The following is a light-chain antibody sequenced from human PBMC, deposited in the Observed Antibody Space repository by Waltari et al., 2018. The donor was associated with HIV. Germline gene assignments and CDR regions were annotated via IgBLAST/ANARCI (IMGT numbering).Light chain of an antibody. CDR3: QQYSNWRT. CDR2: GAS. Sequence: EIVMTQSPATLSVSPGERATLSCRASQSVSGNLAWYQQKPGQAPRLLIYGASTRATGIPARFRGSGSGTEFTLTISSLQSEDFAVYYCQQYSNWRTFGQGTKVEIK. J-gene: IGKJ1*01. CDR1: QSVSGN. V-gene: IGKV3-15*01.